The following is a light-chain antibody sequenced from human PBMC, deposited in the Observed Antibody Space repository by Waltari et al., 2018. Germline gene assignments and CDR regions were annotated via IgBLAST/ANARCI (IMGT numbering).Light chain of an antibody. J-gene: IGKJ1*01. V-gene: IGKV2-24*01. CDR3: LQTEQFPWT. Sequence: DVVMTQTPLSLPVTLGQPASISCRSSQSLVHSDGKTYLGWLQERPGQPPRLLIYQISSRFSGVPDRFSGSGAVTDFTLKISRVEPEDVGVYYCLQTEQFPWTFGQGTKVEIQ. CDR2: QIS. CDR1: QSLVHSDGKTY.